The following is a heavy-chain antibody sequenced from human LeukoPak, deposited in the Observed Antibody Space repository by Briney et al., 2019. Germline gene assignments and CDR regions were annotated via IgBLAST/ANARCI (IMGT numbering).Heavy chain of an antibody. CDR1: GFNVSRYY. V-gene: IGHV3-53*04. CDR2: IYSGGST. J-gene: IGHJ4*02. D-gene: IGHD5-18*01. CDR3: ASNRGYSYGYDY. Sequence: SGGSLRLSCAASGFNVSRYYMTWVRQAPGKGLEWVSDIYSGGSTYYADSVKGRFTTSRHNSKNTLYLQMNSLRGEDTAVYYCASNRGYSYGYDYWGQGTLVTVSS.